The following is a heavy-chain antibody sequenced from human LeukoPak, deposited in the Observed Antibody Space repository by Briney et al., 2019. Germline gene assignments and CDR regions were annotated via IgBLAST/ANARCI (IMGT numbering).Heavy chain of an antibody. CDR2: ISGSGGST. V-gene: IGHV3-23*01. Sequence: GSLRLSCAASGFTFSSYAMSWVRQAPGKGLEWVSAISGSGGSTYYADSVKGRFTISRDNSKNTLYLQMNSLRAEDTAVYYCAKDYGESDYFDYWGQGTLVTVSS. D-gene: IGHD3-10*01. J-gene: IGHJ4*02. CDR1: GFTFSSYA. CDR3: AKDYGESDYFDY.